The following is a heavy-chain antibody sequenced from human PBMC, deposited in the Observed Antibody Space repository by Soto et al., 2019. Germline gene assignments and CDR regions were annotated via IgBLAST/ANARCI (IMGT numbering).Heavy chain of an antibody. D-gene: IGHD3-10*01. V-gene: IGHV3-23*01. CDR2: ISGGSSVT. CDR1: GFTFSDYA. J-gene: IGHJ4*02. CDR3: AKVLSKNYYYPFDF. Sequence: GGSLRLSCTASGFTFSDYAMAWVRQAPGKGLEWVSTISGGSSVTYYGDSVKGRFTISRDNAKKTLFLQPNRLSAEDTATYYCAKVLSKNYYYPFDFWGQGTQVTVS.